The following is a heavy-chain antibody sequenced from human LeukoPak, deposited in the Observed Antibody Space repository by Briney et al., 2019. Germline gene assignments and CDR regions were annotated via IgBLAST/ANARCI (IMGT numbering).Heavy chain of an antibody. CDR1: GVSISSSNSY. CDR2: IYYSGST. V-gene: IGHV4-39*07. Sequence: SETLSLTCTVSGVSISSSNSYWGWIRQPPGKGLEWIGSIYYSGSTYYNPSLKSRVTISVDTSKNQFSLKLSSVTAADTAVYYCAREEALSPDPYFDYWGQGTLVTVSS. CDR3: AREEALSPDPYFDY. J-gene: IGHJ4*02.